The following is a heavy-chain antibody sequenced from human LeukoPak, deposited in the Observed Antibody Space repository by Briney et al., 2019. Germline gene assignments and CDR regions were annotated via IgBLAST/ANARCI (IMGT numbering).Heavy chain of an antibody. CDR1: GGSISSYY. CDR2: IHYSGST. CDR3: ARQVEQWLYYFDY. D-gene: IGHD6-19*01. Sequence: PSETLSLTCTVSGGSISSYYWSWIRQPPGKGLEWIGYIHYSGSTNYNPSLKSRVTISVDTSKNQFSLKLSSVTAADTAVYYCARQVEQWLYYFDYWGQGTLVTVSS. V-gene: IGHV4-59*08. J-gene: IGHJ4*02.